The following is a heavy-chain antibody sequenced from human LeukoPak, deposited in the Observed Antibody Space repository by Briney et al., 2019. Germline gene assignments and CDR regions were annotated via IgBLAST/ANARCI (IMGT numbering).Heavy chain of an antibody. CDR3: ATGTLENDATFDY. V-gene: IGHV3-30*03. D-gene: IGHD1-1*01. CDR2: ISYDGSNK. CDR1: GFTFSSYG. J-gene: IGHJ4*02. Sequence: TGGSLRLSCAASGFTFSSYGMHWVRQAPGKGLEWVAVISYDGSNKYYADSVKGRFTISRDNAKNSLYLQMNSLRAEDTALYYCATGTLENDATFDYWGQGTLVTVSS.